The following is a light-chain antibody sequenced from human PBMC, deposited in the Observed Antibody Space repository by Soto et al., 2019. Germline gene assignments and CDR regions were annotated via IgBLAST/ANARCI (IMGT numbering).Light chain of an antibody. V-gene: IGLV2-14*01. CDR3: ASYTGNNAWL. J-gene: IGLJ2*01. Sequence: QSVLTQPASVSGSPGQSITISCTGTNSDLSNYNSVSWYQQHPGKSPKLILFEAINRPSGISNRFSGSKSDTTASLTISGLQTDDEGDYYCASYTGNNAWLFGGGTKLTVL. CDR2: EAI. CDR1: NSDLSNYNS.